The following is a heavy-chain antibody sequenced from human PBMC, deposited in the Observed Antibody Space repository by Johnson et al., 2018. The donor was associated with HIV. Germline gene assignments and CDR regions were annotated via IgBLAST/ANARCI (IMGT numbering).Heavy chain of an antibody. CDR1: GFILSSYA. V-gene: IGHV3-30-3*01. D-gene: IGHD5-12*01. CDR2: ISYDGSNK. CDR3: ARGRARAFDI. Sequence: VQLVESGGGVVQPGRSLRLSCAASGFILSSYAMHWVRQAPGKGLEWVAVISYDGSNKYYADSVKGRFTISRDNSKNTLYLQMNSLRAEDTAVYYCARGRARAFDIWGQGTMVTVSS. J-gene: IGHJ3*02.